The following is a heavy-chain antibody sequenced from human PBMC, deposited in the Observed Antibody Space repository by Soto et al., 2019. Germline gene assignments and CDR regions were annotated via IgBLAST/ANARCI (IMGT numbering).Heavy chain of an antibody. CDR1: GGTFSSYA. J-gene: IGHJ6*02. CDR3: ARDHDIVLVPAAMWYYGMDV. D-gene: IGHD2-2*01. CDR2: IIPIFGTA. Sequence: QVQLVQSGAEVKKPGSSVKVSCKASGGTFSSYAISWVRQAPGQGLEWMGGIIPIFGTANYAHKFQGRVTITADEATSTAYMEMSSLRSEDTAVNYCARDHDIVLVPAAMWYYGMDVWGQGTTVTVSS. V-gene: IGHV1-69*12.